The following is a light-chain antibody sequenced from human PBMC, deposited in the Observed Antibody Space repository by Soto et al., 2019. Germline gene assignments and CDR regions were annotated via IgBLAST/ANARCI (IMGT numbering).Light chain of an antibody. CDR1: QSVLSTSNNKNX. V-gene: IGKV4-1*01. CDR2: GGS. J-gene: IGKJ3*01. Sequence: DIVMTQSPDSLAVSLGERATINCKSSQSVLSTSNNKNXXGGYQQKPGQPPKCLIYGGSIRGSGVPDRFSGSGSGTDFTLTISSLQAEDVAVCYCQQYYSTFPFTFGPGTKVEIK. CDR3: QQYYSTFPFT.